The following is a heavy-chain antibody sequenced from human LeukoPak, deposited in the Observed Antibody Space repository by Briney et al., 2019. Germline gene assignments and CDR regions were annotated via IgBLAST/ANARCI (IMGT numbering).Heavy chain of an antibody. D-gene: IGHD5-12*01. CDR3: ARGVDIVATIPYYFDY. CDR2: IKQDGSEK. CDR1: GFTFSSYW. J-gene: IGHJ4*02. V-gene: IGHV3-7*01. Sequence: GGSLRHSCAASGFTFSSYWMSWVRQAPGKGLEWVANIKQDGSEKYYVDSVKGRFTISRDNAKNSLYLQMNSLRAEDTAVYYCARGVDIVATIPYYFDYWGQGTLVTVSS.